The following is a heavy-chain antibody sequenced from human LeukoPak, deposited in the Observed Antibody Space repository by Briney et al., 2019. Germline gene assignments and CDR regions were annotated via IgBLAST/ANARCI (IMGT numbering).Heavy chain of an antibody. CDR2: IIPIFGTA. CDR1: GGTFSSYA. D-gene: IGHD6-13*01. CDR3: AREIAACGPEEGNWFDP. Sequence: SVKVSCKASGGTFSSYAISWVRQAPGQGLEWMGGIIPIFGTANYAQKFQGRVTITTDESTSTAYMELSSLRSEDTAVYYCAREIAACGPEEGNWFDPWGQGTLVTVSS. J-gene: IGHJ5*02. V-gene: IGHV1-69*05.